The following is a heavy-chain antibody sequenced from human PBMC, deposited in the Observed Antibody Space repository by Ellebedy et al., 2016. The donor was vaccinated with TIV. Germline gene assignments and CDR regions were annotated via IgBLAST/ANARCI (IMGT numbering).Heavy chain of an antibody. Sequence: GGSLRLXXAASGFTFSSYAMSWVRQAPGKGLEWVSAISGSGGSTYYADSVKGRFTISRDNAKNSLYLQMNSLRAEDTAVYYCARAVTAIRSYFDYWGQGTLVTVSS. V-gene: IGHV3-23*01. D-gene: IGHD2-21*02. CDR2: ISGSGGST. CDR1: GFTFSSYA. J-gene: IGHJ4*02. CDR3: ARAVTAIRSYFDY.